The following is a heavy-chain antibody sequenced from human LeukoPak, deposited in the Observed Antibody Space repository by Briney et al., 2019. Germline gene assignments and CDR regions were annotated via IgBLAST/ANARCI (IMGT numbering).Heavy chain of an antibody. J-gene: IGHJ4*02. Sequence: SETLSLTCTVSSGSISSYYWSWIRQPAGKGLEWIGRIYTSGSTNYNPSLKSRVTMSVDTSKNQFSLKLSSVTAADTAVYYCARAGYYYDSSGKVGTTGYFDYWGQGTLVTVSS. V-gene: IGHV4-4*07. CDR2: IYTSGST. CDR3: ARAGYYYDSSGKVGTTGYFDY. CDR1: SGSISSYY. D-gene: IGHD3-22*01.